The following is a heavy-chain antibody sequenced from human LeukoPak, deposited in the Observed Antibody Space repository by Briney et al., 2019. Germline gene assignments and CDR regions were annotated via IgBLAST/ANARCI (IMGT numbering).Heavy chain of an antibody. CDR3: AKDADIVVSPYFDY. D-gene: IGHD2-2*01. J-gene: IGHJ4*02. V-gene: IGHV3-30*02. CDR1: GFTFNNYG. Sequence: GGSLRLSCAASGFTFNNYGMHWVRQAPGKGLEWVAFIRYDGSNKYYADSVKGRFTISRDNSKNTLYVQMNSLRAEGTAVYYCAKDADIVVSPYFDYWGQGTLVTVSS. CDR2: IRYDGSNK.